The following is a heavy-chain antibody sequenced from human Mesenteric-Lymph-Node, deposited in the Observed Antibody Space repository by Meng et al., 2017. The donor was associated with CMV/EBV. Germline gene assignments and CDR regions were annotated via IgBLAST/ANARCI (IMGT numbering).Heavy chain of an antibody. CDR3: VAGTRATYYDSSGFDY. CDR2: IRGSGGNT. D-gene: IGHD3-22*01. J-gene: IGHJ4*02. Sequence: FTFSNYAMNWVRQAPGKGLEWVSGIRGSGGNTYYADSVKGRFTISRDNSKNTLYLQMNSLRAEDTAIYYCVAGTRATYYDSSGFDYWGQGTLVTVSS. CDR1: FTFSNYA. V-gene: IGHV3-23*01.